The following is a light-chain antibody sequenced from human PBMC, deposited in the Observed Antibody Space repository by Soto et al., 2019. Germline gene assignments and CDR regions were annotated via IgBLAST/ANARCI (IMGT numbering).Light chain of an antibody. V-gene: IGKV1-5*01. CDR2: DVS. CDR3: QQYNSYWM. Sequence: DIQMTQSPSTLSASLGDRVIITCRASQSVRTWLAWYQQKPGKAPKLLIYDVSTLESGVPSRFSGSGSGTEFTLTISSLQPDDFATYYCQQYNSYWMFGLGTKVDIK. J-gene: IGKJ1*01. CDR1: QSVRTW.